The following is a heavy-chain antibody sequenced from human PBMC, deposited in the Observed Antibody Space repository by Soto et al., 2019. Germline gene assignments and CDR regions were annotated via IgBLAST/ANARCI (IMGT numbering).Heavy chain of an antibody. CDR2: ISGSGGST. CDR3: ARSMVRGVIILGYFDY. Sequence: GGSLKLSCTASGFTFSNYWMHWVRQAPGKGLGWVSAISGSGGSTYYADSVKGRFTISRDNSNNTLYLQMNSLRAEDTAVYYCARSMVRGVIILGYFDYWGQGTLVTVSS. CDR1: GFTFSNYW. V-gene: IGHV3-23*01. D-gene: IGHD3-10*01. J-gene: IGHJ4*02.